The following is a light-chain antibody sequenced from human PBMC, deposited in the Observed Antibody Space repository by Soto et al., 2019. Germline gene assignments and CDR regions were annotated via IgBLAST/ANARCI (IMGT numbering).Light chain of an antibody. Sequence: QSVLTQPPSASGTPGQRVTISCSGSSSNIGSNYVYWYQHLTGTAPKLLIYGNNHRPSGVPDRLSGSKSGTSASLAITGLQAEDEADYYCQSYDSSLSVRYVFGTGTKVTVL. J-gene: IGLJ1*01. CDR2: GNN. V-gene: IGLV1-47*01. CDR3: QSYDSSLSVRYV. CDR1: SSNIGSNY.